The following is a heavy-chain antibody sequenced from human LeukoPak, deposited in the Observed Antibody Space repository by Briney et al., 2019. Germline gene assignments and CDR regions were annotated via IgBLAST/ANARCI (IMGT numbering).Heavy chain of an antibody. D-gene: IGHD3-22*01. CDR3: AKDIPPYYYDSSGYASAFDI. CDR1: GFTFSSYG. Sequence: GGSLRLSCAASGFTFSSYGMSWVRQAPGKGLEWVSAISGSGGSTYYADSVKGRFTISRDNSKNTLYLQMNSLRAEDTAVYYCAKDIPPYYYDSSGYASAFDIWGQGTMVTVSS. J-gene: IGHJ3*02. V-gene: IGHV3-23*01. CDR2: ISGSGGST.